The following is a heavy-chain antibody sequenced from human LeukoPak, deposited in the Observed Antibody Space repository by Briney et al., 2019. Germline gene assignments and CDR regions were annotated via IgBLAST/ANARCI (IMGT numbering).Heavy chain of an antibody. Sequence: PGGSLRLSCAASGFTFSDYYMSWIRQAPGKGLEWVSYISSSGSTIYHADSVKGRFTISRDNAKNSLYLQMNSLRAEDTAVYYCARDPIGPPDCYFDYWGQGTLVTVSS. CDR3: ARDPIGPPDCYFDY. D-gene: IGHD2-15*01. J-gene: IGHJ4*02. V-gene: IGHV3-11*01. CDR2: ISSSGSTI. CDR1: GFTFSDYY.